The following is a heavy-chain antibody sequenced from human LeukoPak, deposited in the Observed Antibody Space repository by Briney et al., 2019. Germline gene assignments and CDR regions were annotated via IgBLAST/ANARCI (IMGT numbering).Heavy chain of an antibody. Sequence: GGSLRLSCAASGFTFSNYWMNWVRQAPGKGLEWVANIKEDGSEKFYVDSVKGRFIISRDNAKNSLYLQMNSLRAEDTAVYYCARDPYYDILTGYYAAGYFDYWGQGTLVTVSS. CDR2: IKEDGSEK. J-gene: IGHJ4*02. CDR1: GFTFSNYW. CDR3: ARDPYYDILTGYYAAGYFDY. D-gene: IGHD3-9*01. V-gene: IGHV3-7*01.